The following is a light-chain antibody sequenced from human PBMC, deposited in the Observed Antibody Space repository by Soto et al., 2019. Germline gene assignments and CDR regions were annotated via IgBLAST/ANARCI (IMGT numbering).Light chain of an antibody. CDR3: QSYDNSLSGSRV. CDR2: GNN. V-gene: IGLV1-40*01. Sequence: QSVLTQPPSVSGAPGQRVTISCTGSSSNIGAGYDVHWYQQLPGTAPKLIIYGNNNRPSGVPDRFSGSKSGTSASLAITGLQAEDEADYYCQSYDNSLSGSRVFGGGTKVTVL. J-gene: IGLJ3*02. CDR1: SSNIGAGYD.